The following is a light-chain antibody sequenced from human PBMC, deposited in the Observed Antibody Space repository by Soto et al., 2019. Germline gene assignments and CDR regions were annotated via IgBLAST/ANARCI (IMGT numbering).Light chain of an antibody. CDR3: QQYNSYSWT. V-gene: IGKV1-5*01. CDR2: DAS. J-gene: IGKJ1*01. Sequence: DIQMTQSPSFLSASVGDKVTINCRATESVSKWLAWYQEKPGNPPRPLIYDASTLESGVPSRFSGSGSGTEFTLTISSLQADDFAIYYCQQYNSYSWTFGQGTKVDIK. CDR1: ESVSKW.